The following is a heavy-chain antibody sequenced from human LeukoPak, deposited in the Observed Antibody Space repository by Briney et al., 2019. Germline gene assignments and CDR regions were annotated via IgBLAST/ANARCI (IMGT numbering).Heavy chain of an antibody. CDR1: AFTVSDNN. V-gene: IGHV3-53*01. J-gene: IGHJ5*02. D-gene: IGHD6-13*01. CDR3: ARDAPQVPAAGVLAS. CDR2: MYSRGDT. Sequence: GGSLRLSCAAAAFTVSDNNMSRVRQAPGKGLEWVSVMYSRGDTYYANSVKGRFTFSRDISKNTLHLQMNGLRTEDTAMYYCARDAPQVPAAGVLASWGQGTLVIVSS.